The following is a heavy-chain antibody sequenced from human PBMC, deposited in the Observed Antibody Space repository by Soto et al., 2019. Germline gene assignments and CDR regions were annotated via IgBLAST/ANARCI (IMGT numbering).Heavy chain of an antibody. V-gene: IGHV4-59*08. J-gene: IGHJ5*02. CDR1: SASISSYY. D-gene: IGHD3-10*01. CDR3: ARQGRGFNP. CDR2: IYYSGST. Sequence: PSETLSLTCTVSSASISSYYWSWIRQPPGKGLEWIGYIYYSGSTNYNPSLKSRVTISVDTSKNQFSLKLSSVTAADTAVYYCARQGRGFNPWGQGTLVTASS.